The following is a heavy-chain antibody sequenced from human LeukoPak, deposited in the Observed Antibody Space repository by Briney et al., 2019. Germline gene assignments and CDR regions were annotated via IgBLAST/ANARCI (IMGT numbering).Heavy chain of an antibody. Sequence: GGSLRLSCEASGFTFSSYIINWVRQAPGKGLEWVSSISSSTNYIYYADSVKGRFTISRDNAKNSLYLQMNSLRAEDTAVYYCARDGRGAFDIWGQGTMVTVSS. CDR2: ISSSTNYI. D-gene: IGHD1-1*01. J-gene: IGHJ3*02. CDR3: ARDGRGAFDI. V-gene: IGHV3-21*01. CDR1: GFTFSSYI.